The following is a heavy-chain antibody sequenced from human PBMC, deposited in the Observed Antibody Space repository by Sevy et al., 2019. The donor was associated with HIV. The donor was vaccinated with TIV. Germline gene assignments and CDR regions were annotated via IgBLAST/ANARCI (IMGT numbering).Heavy chain of an antibody. CDR1: GGSISSYY. Sequence: SETLSLTCTVSGGSISSYYWSWIRQPPGKGLEWIGYIYYSGSTNYNPSLKSRVTISVDMSKNQFSLKLSSVTAADTAVYYCARVEYSSSFQAYYYYYYMDVWGKGTTVTVSS. J-gene: IGHJ6*03. CDR3: ARVEYSSSFQAYYYYYYMDV. V-gene: IGHV4-59*01. CDR2: IYYSGST. D-gene: IGHD6-6*01.